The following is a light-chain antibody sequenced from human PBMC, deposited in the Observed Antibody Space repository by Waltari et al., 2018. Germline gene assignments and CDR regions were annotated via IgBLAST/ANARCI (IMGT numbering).Light chain of an antibody. Sequence: EIVLTQSPGTLSLSPGERATLPCRASQSISRFLAWYQQKPGQAPRLLIYAASSRATGIPDRFSGSGSGTDFSLTITRLEPEDFAVYFCQNHERLPAVFGQGTKVEIK. CDR3: QNHERLPAV. V-gene: IGKV3-20*01. CDR2: AAS. CDR1: QSISRF. J-gene: IGKJ1*01.